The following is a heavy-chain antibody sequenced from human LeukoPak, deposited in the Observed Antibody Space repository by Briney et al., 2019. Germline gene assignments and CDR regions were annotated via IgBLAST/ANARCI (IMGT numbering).Heavy chain of an antibody. CDR2: INFDGGDT. D-gene: IGHD3-10*01. CDR3: AKAPYQYASGSPNWFDP. J-gene: IGHJ5*02. Sequence: GGSLRLSCAASGFTLRDYWMHWVRQAPGKGLVWVSHINFDGGDTTYTDSVKGRFTISRDNFKNTLYLQMNSLRADDTAVYYCAKAPYQYASGSPNWFDPWGQGTLVTVSS. V-gene: IGHV3-74*01. CDR1: GFTLRDYW.